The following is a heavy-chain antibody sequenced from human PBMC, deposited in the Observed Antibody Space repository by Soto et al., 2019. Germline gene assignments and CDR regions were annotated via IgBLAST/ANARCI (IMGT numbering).Heavy chain of an antibody. J-gene: IGHJ3*02. CDR1: GGSISSYY. D-gene: IGHD3-3*01. CDR3: ARDFHELRSGSNDAFDI. CDR2: IYYSGST. Sequence: SETLSLTCTVSGGSISSYYWSWIRQPPGKGLEWIGYIYYSGSTNYNPSLKSRVTISVDTSKNQFSLKLSSVTAADTAVYYCARDFHELRSGSNDAFDIWGQGTMVTVSS. V-gene: IGHV4-59*01.